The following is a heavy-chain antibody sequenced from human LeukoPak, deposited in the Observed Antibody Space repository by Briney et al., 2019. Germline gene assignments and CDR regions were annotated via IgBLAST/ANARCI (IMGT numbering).Heavy chain of an antibody. Sequence: PSETLSLTCTVSGGSISSYYWSWIRQPPGKGLEWIGYIYYSGSINYNPSLKSRVTISVDTSKNQFSLKLSSVTAADTAVYYCTRGATGTLTTYNYWGQGTLVTVSS. J-gene: IGHJ4*02. CDR3: TRGATGTLTTYNY. V-gene: IGHV4-59*08. CDR1: GGSISSYY. CDR2: IYYSGSI. D-gene: IGHD4-11*01.